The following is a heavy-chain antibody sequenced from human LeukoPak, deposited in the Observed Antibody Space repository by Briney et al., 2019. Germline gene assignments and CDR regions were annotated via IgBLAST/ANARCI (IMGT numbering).Heavy chain of an antibody. CDR3: ARGGGSTPHYSSGWSNWFDP. D-gene: IGHD6-19*01. CDR1: GGSISSSNW. J-gene: IGHJ5*02. Sequence: SETLSLTCAVSGGSISSSNWWSWVRQPPGKGLEWIGEIYHSGSTNYNPSLKSRVTISVDKSKNQFSLKLSSVTAADTAVYYCARGGGSTPHYSSGWSNWFDPWGQGTLVTVSS. V-gene: IGHV4-4*02. CDR2: IYHSGST.